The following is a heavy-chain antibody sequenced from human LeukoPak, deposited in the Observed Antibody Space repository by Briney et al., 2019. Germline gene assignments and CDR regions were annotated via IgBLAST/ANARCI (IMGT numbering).Heavy chain of an antibody. CDR1: GFTFSSYG. CDR3: AKKEYYGSGSSIDY. Sequence: PGGSLRLSCAASGFTFSSYGMHWVRQAPGKGLEWVVVISYDGSNKYYADSVKGRFTISRDNSKNTLYLQMNSLRAEDTAVYYCAKKEYYGSGSSIDYWGQGTLVTVSS. CDR2: ISYDGSNK. J-gene: IGHJ4*02. V-gene: IGHV3-30*18. D-gene: IGHD3-10*01.